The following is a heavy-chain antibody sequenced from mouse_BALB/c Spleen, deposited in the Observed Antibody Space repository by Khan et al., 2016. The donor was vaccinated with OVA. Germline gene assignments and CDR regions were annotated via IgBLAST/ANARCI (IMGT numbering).Heavy chain of an antibody. J-gene: IGHJ2*01. CDR3: AASYFNGYCFAY. CDR2: ISGDSNTI. CDR1: GFTFSSYG. D-gene: IGHD1-1*01. Sequence: EVELVESGGGLVQPGGSRKLSCAASGFTFSSYGMHWVRQAPEKGLEWVAYISGDSNTIYYADTVKGRSTISRDNPKNTLFLQMTSLMSEDTAWYCCAASYFNGYCFAYWGPGTTLTVSS. V-gene: IGHV5-17*02.